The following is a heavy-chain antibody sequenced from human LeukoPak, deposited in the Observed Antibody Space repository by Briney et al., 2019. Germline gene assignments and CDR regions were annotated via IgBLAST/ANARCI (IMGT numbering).Heavy chain of an antibody. CDR1: GFTFSSYA. CDR2: ISSNGGST. V-gene: IGHV3-64D*06. J-gene: IGHJ3*02. Sequence: GGSLRLSCSASGFTFSSYAMHWVRQAPGKGLEYVSAISSNGGSTYYADSVKGRFTISRDNSKNTLYLQMSSLRAEDTAVYYCVRAPGIAAAGMSLSGAFDIWGQGTMVTVSS. D-gene: IGHD6-13*01. CDR3: VRAPGIAAAGMSLSGAFDI.